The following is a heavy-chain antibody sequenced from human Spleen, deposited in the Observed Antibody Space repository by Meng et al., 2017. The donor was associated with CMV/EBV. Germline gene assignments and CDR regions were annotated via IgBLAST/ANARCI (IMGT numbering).Heavy chain of an antibody. D-gene: IGHD6-13*01. J-gene: IGHJ4*02. CDR3: ARCIIAAAAPDY. CDR1: GGSISSYY. Sequence: GSLRLSCTVSGGSISSYYWSWIRQPPGKGLEWIGYIYYSGSTNYNPSLKSRVTISVDTSKNQFSLKLSSVTAADTAVYYCARCIIAAAAPDYWGQGTLVTVSS. CDR2: IYYSGST. V-gene: IGHV4-59*01.